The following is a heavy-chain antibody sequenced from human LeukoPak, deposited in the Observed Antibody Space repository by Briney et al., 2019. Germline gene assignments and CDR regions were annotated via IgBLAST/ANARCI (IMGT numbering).Heavy chain of an antibody. D-gene: IGHD2-2*01. J-gene: IGHJ4*02. CDR2: ISGSGGST. CDR3: AKDTLYCSSTSCILYYFDY. Sequence: GGSLRLSCAASGFTFSSYAMSWVRQAPGKGLEWVSAISGSGGSTYYADSVKGRFTISRDNSKNTLYLQMNSLRAEDTAVYYCAKDTLYCSSTSCILYYFDYWGQGTLVTVSS. CDR1: GFTFSSYA. V-gene: IGHV3-23*01.